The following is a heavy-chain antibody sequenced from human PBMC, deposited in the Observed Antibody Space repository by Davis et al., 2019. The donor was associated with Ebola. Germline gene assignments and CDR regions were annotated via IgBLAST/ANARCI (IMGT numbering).Heavy chain of an antibody. D-gene: IGHD3-9*01. V-gene: IGHV1-18*04. CDR3: ARSRITIAPHNWFDP. CDR1: GYTFTNYG. Sequence: AASVKVSCKASGYTFTNYGTTWVRQAPGQGLEWMGWINPHNGNTNYAQNVQGRVTMTTDTSTSTAYMEVGSLRSDDTAVYYCARSRITIAPHNWFDPWGQGTLVTVSS. CDR2: INPHNGNT. J-gene: IGHJ5*02.